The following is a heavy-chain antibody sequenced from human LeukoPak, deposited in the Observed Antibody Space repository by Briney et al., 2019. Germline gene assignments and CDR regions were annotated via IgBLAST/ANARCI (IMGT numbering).Heavy chain of an antibody. Sequence: GGSLRLSCAASGFTFDDYGMSWVRQAPGKGLEWVSGINWNGGSTGYADSVKGRFTISRDNAKNSLYLQMNSLRAEDTALYYCARAQEEGSRPYYCMDVWGKGTTVTVSS. CDR2: INWNGGST. CDR3: ARAQEEGSRPYYCMDV. V-gene: IGHV3-20*04. J-gene: IGHJ6*03. CDR1: GFTFDDYG.